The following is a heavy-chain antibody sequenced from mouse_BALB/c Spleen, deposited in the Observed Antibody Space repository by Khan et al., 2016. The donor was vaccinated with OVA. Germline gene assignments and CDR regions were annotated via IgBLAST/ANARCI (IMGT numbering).Heavy chain of an antibody. CDR1: GYSITSDYA. CDR3: ARDGSRYNYAMDY. CDR2: ISSSGSP. D-gene: IGHD2-3*01. V-gene: IGHV3-2*02. J-gene: IGHJ4*01. Sequence: DVKLQESGPGLVKPSQSLSLTCTVTGYSITSDYAWNWIRQFPGNKLEWMGYISSSGSPNYNPALKSRISITRDTSKNQFFLQLNSVTTEDTATYYCARDGSRYNYAMDYWGQGTSVTVSS.